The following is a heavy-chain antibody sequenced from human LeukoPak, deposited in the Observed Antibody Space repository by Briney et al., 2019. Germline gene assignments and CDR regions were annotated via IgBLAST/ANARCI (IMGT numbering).Heavy chain of an antibody. CDR3: AKGSSWHRLDM. D-gene: IGHD6-13*01. V-gene: IGHV3-23*01. CDR1: GFTFSSYA. Sequence: GGSLRLSCAASGFTFSSYAMNWVRQAPGKGLEWVSAISGGGDSAYYADSVKGRFPISRDNSKNTLYLQMNSLRVEDTAVYYCAKGSSWHRLDMWGQGTMVTVSS. CDR2: ISGGGDSA. J-gene: IGHJ3*02.